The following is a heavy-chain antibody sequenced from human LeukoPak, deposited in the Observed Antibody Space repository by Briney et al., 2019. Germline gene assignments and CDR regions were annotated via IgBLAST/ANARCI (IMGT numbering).Heavy chain of an antibody. Sequence: ASVKVSCKASGYTFTSCDINWVRQATGQGPEWMGWMNPNSGNTGYAQKFQGRVTITRNTSISTAYMELSSLRSEDTAVYYCARRTLTIRTFDIWGQGTMVTVSS. CDR2: MNPNSGNT. D-gene: IGHD3-3*01. V-gene: IGHV1-8*01. CDR1: GYTFTSCD. J-gene: IGHJ3*02. CDR3: ARRTLTIRTFDI.